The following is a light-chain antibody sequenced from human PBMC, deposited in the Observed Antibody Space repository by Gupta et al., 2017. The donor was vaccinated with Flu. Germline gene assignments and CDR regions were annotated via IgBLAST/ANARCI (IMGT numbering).Light chain of an antibody. CDR3: QQYETFPIT. J-gene: IGKJ5*01. CDR2: SAA. Sequence: QGVNNYLAWFQQKPGKAPKSLIYSAAILQRGVPSRFSGSGSGTHFTLTISGLQPEDFATYYCQQYETFPITFGQGTRLEIK. CDR1: QGVNNY. V-gene: IGKV1-16*01.